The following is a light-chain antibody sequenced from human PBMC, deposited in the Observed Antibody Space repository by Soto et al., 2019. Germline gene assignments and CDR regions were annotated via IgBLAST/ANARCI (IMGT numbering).Light chain of an antibody. V-gene: IGKV3-20*01. Sequence: EVVLTQSPGTLSLSPGERATLSCRARQSLSSNYLAWYQQRPGQAPRVLIYGASSRAAGIPDRFSGSGSGTDFTLSISTLETEDFAVHYYQQDDSSLTWTFGKGTKVEIK. CDR3: QQDDSSLTWT. CDR2: GAS. J-gene: IGKJ1*01. CDR1: QSLSSNY.